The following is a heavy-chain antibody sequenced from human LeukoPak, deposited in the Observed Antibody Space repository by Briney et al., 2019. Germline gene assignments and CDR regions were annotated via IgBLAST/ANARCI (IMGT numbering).Heavy chain of an antibody. J-gene: IGHJ4*02. Sequence: PSETLSLTCTVSGGSISSGGYYWSWIRQHPGKGLEWIGYIYYSGSTYYNPSLKSRVTISVDTSKNQFSLKLSSVTAADTAVYYCARDDPRIAAAVGYWGQGTLVTVSS. V-gene: IGHV4-31*03. CDR1: GGSISSGGYY. D-gene: IGHD6-13*01. CDR2: IYYSGST. CDR3: ARDDPRIAAAVGY.